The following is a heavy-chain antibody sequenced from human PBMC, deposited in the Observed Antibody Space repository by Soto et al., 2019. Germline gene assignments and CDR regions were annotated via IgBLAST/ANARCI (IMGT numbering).Heavy chain of an antibody. CDR2: ISSSSSNI. Sequence: GSLRLSCAASGFTFSSYAMNWVRQAPGKGLEWVSYISSSSSNIYYADSVKGRFTISRDNAKNSLYLQMNSLRDEDTAVYYCAIYIVGATGRNYYYYGMDVWGQGTTVTVSS. CDR1: GFTFSSYA. CDR3: AIYIVGATGRNYYYYGMDV. V-gene: IGHV3-48*02. D-gene: IGHD1-26*01. J-gene: IGHJ6*02.